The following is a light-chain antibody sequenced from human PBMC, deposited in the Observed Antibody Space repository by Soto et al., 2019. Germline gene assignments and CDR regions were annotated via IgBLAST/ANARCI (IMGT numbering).Light chain of an antibody. CDR1: QGISSW. CDR3: QHYNSYWT. V-gene: IGKV1-5*01. Sequence: DIQMTQAPSTLSASAGDRVTITCRASQGISSWLAWYQQKPGKAPKLLIYDASSLESGVPSMFSGSGSGTEFTLTIRSLQPDDFATYYCQHYNSYWTFGQGTKVDI. J-gene: IGKJ1*01. CDR2: DAS.